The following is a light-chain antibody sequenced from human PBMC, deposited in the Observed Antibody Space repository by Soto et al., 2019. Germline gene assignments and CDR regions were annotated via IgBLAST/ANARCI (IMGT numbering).Light chain of an antibody. V-gene: IGLV2-18*02. CDR1: SSDVGSYNR. Sequence: QSALTQPPSVSGSPGQSVTISCTGTSSDVGSYNRVSWYQQPPGTAPKLIIYEVNGRPSGVPDRFSGSKSGNTASLTISGLQAEDEDDYYCSSYTSRSTPYVFGTGTKVTVL. CDR3: SSYTSRSTPYV. CDR2: EVN. J-gene: IGLJ1*01.